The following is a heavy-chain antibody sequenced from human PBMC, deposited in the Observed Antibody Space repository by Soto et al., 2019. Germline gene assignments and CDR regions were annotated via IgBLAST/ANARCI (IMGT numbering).Heavy chain of an antibody. J-gene: IGHJ6*02. CDR3: ARGSSSSPRTYYYGMDV. CDR2: IIPIFGTA. CDR1: GGTFSSYA. V-gene: IGHV1-69*01. D-gene: IGHD6-6*01. Sequence: QVQLVQSGDEVKKPGSSVKVSCKASGGTFSSYAISWVRQAPGQGLEWMGGIIPIFGTANYAQKFQGRVTITADESTSTAYMELSSLRSEDTAVYYCARGSSSSPRTYYYGMDVWGQGTTVTVSS.